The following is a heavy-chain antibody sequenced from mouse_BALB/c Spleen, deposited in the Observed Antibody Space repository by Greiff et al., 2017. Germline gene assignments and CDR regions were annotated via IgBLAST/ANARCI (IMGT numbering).Heavy chain of an antibody. D-gene: IGHD1-1*01. CDR1: GFTFSSFG. J-gene: IGHJ2*02. CDR2: ISSGSSTI. Sequence: EVQLQESGGGLVQPGGSRKLSCAASGFTFSSFGMHWVRQAPEKGLEWVAYISSGSSTIYYADTVKGRFTISRDNPKNTLFLQMTSLRSEDTAMYYCARGYYYGSSYLDYWGQGTSLTVSS. CDR3: ARGYYYGSSYLDY. V-gene: IGHV5-17*02.